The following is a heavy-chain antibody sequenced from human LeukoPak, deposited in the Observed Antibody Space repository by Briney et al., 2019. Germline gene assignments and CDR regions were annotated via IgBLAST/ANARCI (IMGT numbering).Heavy chain of an antibody. D-gene: IGHD2-2*02. Sequence: GGSLRLSCAASGFTFSSYAMSWVRQAPGKGLEWVSAISGSGGSTYYADSVKGRFTISRDNSKSTLSLQMNSLRVDDTAVYHCAKAGCSSATCYKNYWGQGTLVTVSA. CDR2: ISGSGGST. J-gene: IGHJ4*02. CDR1: GFTFSSYA. CDR3: AKAGCSSATCYKNY. V-gene: IGHV3-23*01.